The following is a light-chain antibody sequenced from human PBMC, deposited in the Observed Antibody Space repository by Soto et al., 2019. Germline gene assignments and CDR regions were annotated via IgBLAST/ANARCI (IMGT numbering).Light chain of an antibody. CDR3: QKYNSAPWT. V-gene: IGKV1-27*01. CDR1: QGISYF. CDR2: AAS. J-gene: IGKJ1*01. Sequence: DIQMTQSPSSLSASVGDRVTITCRASQGISYFLAWYQQKPGKVPQLLIYAASTLQSGVPSLFSGSGTGTEFTLTISSLQPEDVATYYCQKYNSAPWTFGQGTKVEIK.